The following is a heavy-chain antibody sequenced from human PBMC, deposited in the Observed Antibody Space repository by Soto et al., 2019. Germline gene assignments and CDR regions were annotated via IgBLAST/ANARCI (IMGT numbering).Heavy chain of an antibody. CDR2: ISSGGSSI. Sequence: GGSLRLSCAASGFSLSTYSMNWVRQAPGKGLEWLSYISSGGSSIQYADSVKGRFSISRDNAKNLLYLQMDSLRDEDTAVYYCARIQYSSGLFDYWGQGTLVTVSS. V-gene: IGHV3-48*02. D-gene: IGHD6-19*01. J-gene: IGHJ4*02. CDR1: GFSLSTYS. CDR3: ARIQYSSGLFDY.